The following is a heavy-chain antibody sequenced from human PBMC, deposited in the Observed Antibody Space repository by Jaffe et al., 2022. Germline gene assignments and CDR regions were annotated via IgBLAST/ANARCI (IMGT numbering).Heavy chain of an antibody. V-gene: IGHV3-9*01. CDR2: ISWNSGSI. CDR1: GFTFDDYA. J-gene: IGHJ3*02. CDR3: ARLGAAGIGSAFDI. Sequence: EVQLVESGGGLVQPGRSLRLSCAASGFTFDDYAMHWVRQAPGKGLEWVSGISWNSGSIGYADSVKGRFTISRDNAKNSLYLQMNSLRAEDTALYYCARLGAAGIGSAFDIWGQGTMVTVSS. D-gene: IGHD6-13*01.